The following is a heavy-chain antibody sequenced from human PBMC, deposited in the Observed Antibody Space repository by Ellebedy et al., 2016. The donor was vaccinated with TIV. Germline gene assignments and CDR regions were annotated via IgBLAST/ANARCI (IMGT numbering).Heavy chain of an antibody. V-gene: IGHV1-8*01. CDR2: MNPNSGNT. CDR3: ARTIIGPFDY. CDR1: GGTFRSYA. D-gene: IGHD3-22*01. Sequence: ASVKVSXXASGGTFRSYAINWVRQATGQGLEWMGWMNPNSGNTGYAQKFQGRVTMTRNTSISTAYMELSSLRSEDTAVYYCARTIIGPFDYWGQGTLVTVSS. J-gene: IGHJ4*02.